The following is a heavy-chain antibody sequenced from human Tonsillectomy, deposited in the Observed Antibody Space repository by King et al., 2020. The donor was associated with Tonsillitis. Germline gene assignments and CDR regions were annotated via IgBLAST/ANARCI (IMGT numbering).Heavy chain of an antibody. Sequence: VQLVESGGGVVQPGRSLRLSCAASGFTFSSYAMHWVRQAPGKGLEWVAVISFDGSNKYYADSVKGRFTISRDNSKNTLYLQMNSLRTDDTAVYYCPRRDGALDYYYYGMDVWGQGTTVTVSS. V-gene: IGHV3-30-3*01. CDR3: PRRDGALDYYYYGMDV. CDR2: ISFDGSNK. CDR1: GFTFSSYA. D-gene: IGHD4-17*01. J-gene: IGHJ6*02.